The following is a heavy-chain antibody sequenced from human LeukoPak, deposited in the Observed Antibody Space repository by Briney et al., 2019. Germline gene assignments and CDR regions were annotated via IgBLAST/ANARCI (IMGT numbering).Heavy chain of an antibody. CDR2: ISASGTI. V-gene: IGHV4-4*07. CDR3: ARDSGTTGEVKFDP. J-gene: IGHJ5*02. Sequence: PSETLSLTCTVSGGSIHSYWSWIRQPAGKGLEWIGRISASGTITYNPALQSRLTISIDTSKNQFSLKLMSVTAADTAVYYCARDSGTTGEVKFDPWGQGTLVTVSS. CDR1: GGSIHSY. D-gene: IGHD3-10*01.